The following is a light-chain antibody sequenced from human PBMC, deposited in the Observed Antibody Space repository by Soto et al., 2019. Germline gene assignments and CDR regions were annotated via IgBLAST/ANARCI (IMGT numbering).Light chain of an antibody. CDR2: AAS. CDR1: QTINSY. J-gene: IGKJ5*01. CDR3: QQLNSYSYT. V-gene: IGKV1-39*01. Sequence: DIQMTQSPSSLSASVGDRVTITCRASQTINSYVNWYQHKPGKAPKVLIYAASSLQSGVPSRFSGSGSGTDFTLTISSLQPEDFATYYCQQLNSYSYTFGQGTRLEIK.